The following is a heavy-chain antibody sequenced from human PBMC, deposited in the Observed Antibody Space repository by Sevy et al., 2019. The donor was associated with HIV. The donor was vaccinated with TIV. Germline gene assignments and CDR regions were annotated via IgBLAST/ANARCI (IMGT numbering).Heavy chain of an antibody. V-gene: IGHV3-21*01. CDR2: SSSSSSYI. CDR3: ARNGLYGSGSFYYYYYGMDV. J-gene: IGHJ6*02. Sequence: GGSLRLSCAASGFTFSSYSMNWVRQAPGKGLEWVSSSSSSSSYIYYADSVKGRFTISRDNAKNSLYLQMNSLRAEDTAVYYCARNGLYGSGSFYYYYYGMDVWGQGTTVTVSS. D-gene: IGHD3-10*01. CDR1: GFTFSSYS.